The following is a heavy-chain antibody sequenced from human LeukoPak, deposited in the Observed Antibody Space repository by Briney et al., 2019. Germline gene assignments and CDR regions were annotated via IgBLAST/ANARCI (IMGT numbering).Heavy chain of an antibody. Sequence: PGGSLRLSCAASGFTVSSNYMSWVRQAPGKGLEWVSVIYSGGSTYYADSVKGRFTISRDNSKNTLYLQMNSLRAENTAVYYCARDETTKYCSGGSCYEDYYYGMDVWGQGTTVTVSS. CDR2: IYSGGST. CDR3: ARDETTKYCSGGSCYEDYYYGMDV. D-gene: IGHD2-15*01. J-gene: IGHJ6*02. CDR1: GFTVSSNY. V-gene: IGHV3-53*01.